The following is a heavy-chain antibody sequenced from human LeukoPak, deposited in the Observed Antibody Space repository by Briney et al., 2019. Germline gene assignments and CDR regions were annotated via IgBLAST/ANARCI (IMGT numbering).Heavy chain of an antibody. D-gene: IGHD4-17*01. J-gene: IGHJ4*02. CDR2: IRGSDGST. CDR3: AKDVYGDYGGLDY. Sequence: GGSLRLSCAASGFTFSTYAMSWVRQAPGKGLEWVSSIRGSDGSTYYADSVKGRFAISRDNSKNTLYLQMNSLRAEDTAVYNCAKDVYGDYGGLDYWGQGTLVTVSS. V-gene: IGHV3-23*01. CDR1: GFTFSTYA.